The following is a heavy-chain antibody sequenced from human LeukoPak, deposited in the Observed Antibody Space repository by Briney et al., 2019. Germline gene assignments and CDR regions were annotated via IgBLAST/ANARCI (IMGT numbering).Heavy chain of an antibody. D-gene: IGHD2-15*01. J-gene: IGHJ4*02. CDR1: GRFISMYY. V-gene: IGHV4-59*01. CDR3: ARGYSSFTVVFDY. Sequence: PSETLSLTCTVSGRFISMYYSSWTRHPPGKGLEWIRYILYSVSHNYNPPRKSRFTIPVATSKNHFPLELSSLTAADTAVYYCARGYSSFTVVFDYWGQGTLVTVSS. CDR2: ILYSVSH.